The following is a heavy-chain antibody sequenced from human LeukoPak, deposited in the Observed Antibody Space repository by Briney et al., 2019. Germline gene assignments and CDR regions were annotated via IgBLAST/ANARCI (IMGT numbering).Heavy chain of an antibody. CDR3: ARDITVVSLASIGFDY. CDR1: GYTFTSYG. Sequence: ASVKVSCKASGYTFTSYGLSWVRQAPGQGLEWMGWISSYNGKTNYAQKFQGRLTMTTDTSTSTAYMELRSLTSDDTAVYYCARDITVVSLASIGFDYWSRGTVVTVSS. CDR2: ISSYNGKT. D-gene: IGHD3-16*01. J-gene: IGHJ4*02. V-gene: IGHV1-18*01.